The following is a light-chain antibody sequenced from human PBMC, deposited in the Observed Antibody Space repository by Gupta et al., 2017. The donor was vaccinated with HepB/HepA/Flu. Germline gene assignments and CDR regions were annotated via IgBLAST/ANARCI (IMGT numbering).Light chain of an antibody. CDR3: QSADSSGTYVV. CDR1: ALPKQY. V-gene: IGLV3-25*03. Sequence: SYELTQPPSVSVPPGQTARITCSGEALPKQYAYWYQQKPGQAPVLVIYKDSERPSGIPERFSGSSSGTTVTLTISGVQAEDEADYYCQSADSSGTYVVFGGGTKLTVL. CDR2: KDS. J-gene: IGLJ2*01.